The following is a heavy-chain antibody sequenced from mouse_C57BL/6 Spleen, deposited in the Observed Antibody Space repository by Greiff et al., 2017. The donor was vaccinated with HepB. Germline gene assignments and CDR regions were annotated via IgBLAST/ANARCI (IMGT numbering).Heavy chain of an antibody. V-gene: IGHV3-8*01. CDR2: ISYSRST. J-gene: IGHJ2*01. Sequence: EVKLMESGPGLAKPSQTLSLTCSVTGYSITSDYWNWIRKFPGNKLEYMGYISYSRSTYYNPSLKSRISITRNTSKNQYYLQLNSVTTEDTATYYGARSLGRYYFDYWGQGTTHTVAS. CDR1: GYSITSDY. D-gene: IGHD4-1*01. CDR3: ARSLGRYYFDY.